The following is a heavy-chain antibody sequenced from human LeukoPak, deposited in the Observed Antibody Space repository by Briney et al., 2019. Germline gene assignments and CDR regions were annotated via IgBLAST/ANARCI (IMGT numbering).Heavy chain of an antibody. J-gene: IGHJ4*02. Sequence: GSSVKVSCKASGGTFSSYAISWVRQAPGQGLEWMGWINPNSGGTNYAQKFQGRVTMTRDTSISTAYMELSRLRSDNTAVYYCATHQSASYYYDSSGYYMLDYWGQGTLVTVSS. CDR2: INPNSGGT. CDR3: ATHQSASYYYDSSGYYMLDY. D-gene: IGHD3-22*01. CDR1: GGTFSSYA. V-gene: IGHV1-2*02.